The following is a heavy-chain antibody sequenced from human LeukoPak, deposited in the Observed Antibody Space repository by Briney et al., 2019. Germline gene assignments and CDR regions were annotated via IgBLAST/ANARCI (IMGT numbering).Heavy chain of an antibody. CDR1: GGSISSNIYY. V-gene: IGHV4-39*02. CDR2: VYSTGNT. CDR3: ARRVDRTIVSGEYLEY. D-gene: IGHD2/OR15-2a*01. Sequence: SETLSLTCTVSGGSISSNIYYWGWIRLLPGKGLEWLGSVYSTGNTYYNPSLKSRVTISVDSSRSHLSLRLNSVTAADTAVYYCARRVDRTIVSGEYLEYRGQGILVTVSS. J-gene: IGHJ4*02.